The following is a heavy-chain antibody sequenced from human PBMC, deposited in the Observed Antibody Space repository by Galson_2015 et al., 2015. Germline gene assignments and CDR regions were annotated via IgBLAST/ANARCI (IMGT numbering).Heavy chain of an antibody. V-gene: IGHV3-21*01. D-gene: IGHD1-26*01. J-gene: IGHJ6*02. CDR2: ISSSSSYI. CDR3: ARDGRDTLDPRPRIYYYYGMDV. CDR1: GFTFSSYS. Sequence: SLRLSCAASGFTFSSYSMNWVCQAPGKGLEWVSSISSSSSYIYYADSVKGRFTISRDNAKNSLYLQMNSLRAEDTAVYYCARDGRDTLDPRPRIYYYYGMDVWGQGTTVTVSS.